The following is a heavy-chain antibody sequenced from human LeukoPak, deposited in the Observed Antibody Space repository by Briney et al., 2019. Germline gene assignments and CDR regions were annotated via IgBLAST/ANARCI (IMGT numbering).Heavy chain of an antibody. J-gene: IGHJ4*02. Sequence: ASVKVSCKASGGTFSSYTISWVRQAPGQGLEWMGRIIPILGIANYAQKFQGRVTMTTDTSTSTAYMELRSLRSDDTAVYYCARDCSAGNCYSYIWGQGTLVTVSS. CDR2: IIPILGIA. V-gene: IGHV1-69*04. CDR1: GGTFSSYT. CDR3: ARDCSAGNCYSYI. D-gene: IGHD2-15*01.